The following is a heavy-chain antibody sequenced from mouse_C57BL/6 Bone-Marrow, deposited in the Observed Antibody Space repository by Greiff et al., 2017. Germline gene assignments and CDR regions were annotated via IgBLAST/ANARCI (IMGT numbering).Heavy chain of an antibody. Sequence: QVQLQQPGAELVKPGASVKLSCKASGYTFTSYWMHWVKQRPGRGLEWIGRIDPYCGGTKSNEKFKSKATLTVDKPSSTAYMQLSSLTSEAAADYYCAGGYDTNIAYWGQGTILTVSA. V-gene: IGHV1-72*01. J-gene: IGHJ3*01. D-gene: IGHD2-3*01. CDR3: AGGYDTNIAY. CDR1: GYTFTSYW. CDR2: IDPYCGGT.